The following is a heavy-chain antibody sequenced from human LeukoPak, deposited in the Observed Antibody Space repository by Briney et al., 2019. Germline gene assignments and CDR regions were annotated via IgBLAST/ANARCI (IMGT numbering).Heavy chain of an antibody. CDR2: IKQDGSEK. Sequence: PGGSLRLSCAASGFTFSDFWITWVRQSPGKGLEWVANIKQDGSEKYYVDSVMGRFTISRDNAKNSLFLQMSSLRVEDTAVYYCTRAYSYYPYWGQGTLVSVSS. V-gene: IGHV3-7*01. CDR3: TRAYSYYPY. CDR1: GFTFSDFW. D-gene: IGHD3-10*01. J-gene: IGHJ4*02.